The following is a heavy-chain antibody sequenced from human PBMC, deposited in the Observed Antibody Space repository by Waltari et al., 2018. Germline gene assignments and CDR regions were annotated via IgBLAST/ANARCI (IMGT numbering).Heavy chain of an antibody. D-gene: IGHD4-17*01. CDR1: GITFLHYG. V-gene: IGHV3-30*03. CDR2: IYYDGSRK. CDR3: ATCNPATVARD. Sequence: QVQLVESGGGVVQPGRSLSLSCAASGITFLHYGMHWVRQAPGKGLEWVAIIYYDGSRKYYADSVRGRFTISRDDSKNTLYLQLNSLRTEDTAMYYCATCNPATVARDWGQGTLVTVVS. J-gene: IGHJ4*02.